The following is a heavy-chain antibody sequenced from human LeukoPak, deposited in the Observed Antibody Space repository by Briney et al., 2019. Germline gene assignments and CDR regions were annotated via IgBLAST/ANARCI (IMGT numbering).Heavy chain of an antibody. V-gene: IGHV4-30-4*07. CDR3: ARSVGNYLDAFDI. CDR1: GGSISCGGYS. Sequence: SETLSLTCAVSGGSISCGGYSWSWIRQPPGKGLEWIGYIYYSGSTYYNPSLKSRVTISVDTSKNQFSLKLSSVTPADTTVYYCARSVGNYLDAFDIWGKGTMVTVSS. J-gene: IGHJ3*02. D-gene: IGHD1-7*01. CDR2: IYYSGST.